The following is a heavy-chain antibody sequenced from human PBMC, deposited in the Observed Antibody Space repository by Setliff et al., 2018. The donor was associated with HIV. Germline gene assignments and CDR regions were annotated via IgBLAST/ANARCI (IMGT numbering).Heavy chain of an antibody. CDR3: ARLRDSSGYYYVGGAFDI. D-gene: IGHD3-22*01. J-gene: IGHJ3*02. CDR2: IYPGDSDT. Sequence: GESLKISCKGSGYRFTSYWIGWVRQMPGKGLEWMGIIYPGDSDTRYSPSFQGQVTISADKSISTAYLQWSSLKASDTAMYYCARLRDSSGYYYVGGAFDIWGQGTMVTVSS. CDR1: GYRFTSYW. V-gene: IGHV5-51*01.